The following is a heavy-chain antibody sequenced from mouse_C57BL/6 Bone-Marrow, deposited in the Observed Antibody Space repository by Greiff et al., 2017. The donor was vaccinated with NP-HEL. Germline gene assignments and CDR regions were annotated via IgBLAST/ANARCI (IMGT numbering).Heavy chain of an antibody. CDR3: ARGHYYGSPAWFAY. CDR2: ISNLAYSI. J-gene: IGHJ3*01. Sequence: EVKLVESGGGLVQPGGSLKLSCAASGFTFSDYGMAWVRQAPRKGPEWVAFISNLAYSIYYADTVTGRFTISRENAKNTLYLEMSSLRSEDTAMYYCARGHYYGSPAWFAYWGQGTLVTVSA. V-gene: IGHV5-15*04. CDR1: GFTFSDYG. D-gene: IGHD1-1*01.